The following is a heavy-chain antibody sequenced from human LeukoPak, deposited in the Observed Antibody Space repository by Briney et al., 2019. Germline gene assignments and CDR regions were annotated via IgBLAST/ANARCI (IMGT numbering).Heavy chain of an antibody. D-gene: IGHD2-21*02. J-gene: IGHJ4*02. Sequence: SETLSLTCAVYGGSFSGYYWGWIRQPPGKGLEWIGSIYHSGRTFYNPSLKSRVTISVDTSKNQFSLKLTSVTAADTAVYYCARESESYCGGDCATDYWGQGTLVTVSS. CDR2: IYHSGRT. CDR3: ARESESYCGGDCATDY. CDR1: GGSFSGYY. V-gene: IGHV4-38-2*02.